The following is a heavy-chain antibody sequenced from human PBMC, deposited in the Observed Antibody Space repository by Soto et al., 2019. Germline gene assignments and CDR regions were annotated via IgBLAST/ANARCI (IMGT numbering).Heavy chain of an antibody. D-gene: IGHD3-10*01. CDR2: IYSGGNT. V-gene: IGHV3-53*02. Sequence: EVQLVETGGGLIQPGGSLRLSCAASGFTVTSNYMSWVRQAPGKGLEWVSVIYSGGNTYYADSVKGRFTISRDNSKNTLYLQMNGLGAEDTAVYYCARGTLPRGGGAFDIWGQGTMVSVSS. CDR1: GFTVTSNY. CDR3: ARGTLPRGGGAFDI. J-gene: IGHJ3*02.